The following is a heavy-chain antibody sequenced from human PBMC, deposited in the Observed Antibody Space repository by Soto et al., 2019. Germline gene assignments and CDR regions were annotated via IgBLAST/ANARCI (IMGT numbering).Heavy chain of an antibody. CDR3: ARSHGSSTSLEIYYYYYYGMDV. CDR1: GGTFSSYA. V-gene: IGHV1-69*01. J-gene: IGHJ6*02. CDR2: IIPISGTA. Sequence: QVQLVQSGAEVKKPGSSVKVSCKASGGTFSSYAISWVRQAPGQGLEWMGGIIPISGTANYAQKFQGRVTITADESTSTAYMELSSRRSEDTVVYYCARSHGSSTSLEIYYYYYYGMDVWGQGTTVTVSS. D-gene: IGHD2-2*01.